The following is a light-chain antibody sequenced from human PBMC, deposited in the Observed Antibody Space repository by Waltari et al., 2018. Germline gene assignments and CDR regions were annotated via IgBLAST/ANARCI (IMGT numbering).Light chain of an antibody. J-gene: IGLJ1*01. CDR1: SSAIGSYNH. CDR3: NSFTTSATHV. Sequence: QSALTQPASVSGSPGQSIAISCTGTSSAIGSYNHVYWYQQHPGKAPKLIIYEVSNRPSGVSTRFSGSKSGNTASLTISGLQAEDEADYYCNSFTTSATHVFGTGTKVSVL. CDR2: EVS. V-gene: IGLV2-14*01.